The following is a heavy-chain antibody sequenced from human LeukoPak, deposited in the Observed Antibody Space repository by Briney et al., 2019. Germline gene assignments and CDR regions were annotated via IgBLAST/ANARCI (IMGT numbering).Heavy chain of an antibody. V-gene: IGHV1-2*02. CDR1: GYTFTGYF. CDR3: ARVDPASLAVHY. CDR2: INPNSGGT. Sequence: ASVKVSCKTSGYTFTGYFLHWVRQAPGQGLEWMGRINPNSGGTNCGQRFQDRVTMTRDASIATAYMELRSLTSDDTAVYYCARVDPASLAVHYWGQGTLVTVSS. D-gene: IGHD6-19*01. J-gene: IGHJ4*02.